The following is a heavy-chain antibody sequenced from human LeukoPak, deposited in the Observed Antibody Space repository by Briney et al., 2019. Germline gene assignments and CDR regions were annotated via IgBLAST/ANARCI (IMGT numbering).Heavy chain of an antibody. CDR1: GFTFSSYG. J-gene: IGHJ1*01. CDR2: ITYDGNIK. V-gene: IGHV3-30*18. Sequence: PGGSLRLSCAASGFTFSSYGMHWVRQAPGQGLEWVAVITYDGNIKYYADSVRGRFTISRDDSKNTLYLQMNSLRTEDTAVYYCAKGEVSDGYYEQHWGQGTLVTVSS. CDR3: AKGEVSDGYYEQH. D-gene: IGHD3-22*01.